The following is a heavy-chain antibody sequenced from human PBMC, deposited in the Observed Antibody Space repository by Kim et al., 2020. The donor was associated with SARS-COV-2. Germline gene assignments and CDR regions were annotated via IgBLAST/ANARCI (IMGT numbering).Heavy chain of an antibody. Sequence: GGSLRLSCAASGFTFSSYAMSWVRQAPGKGLEWVSAISGSGGSTYYADSVKVRFTISRDNSKNTLYLQMNSLRAEDTAVYYCATVLGTSYYGMHVWGQGTTVTVSS. D-gene: IGHD1-1*01. CDR1: GFTFSSYA. V-gene: IGHV3-23*01. CDR2: ISGSGGST. J-gene: IGHJ6*02. CDR3: ATVLGTSYYGMHV.